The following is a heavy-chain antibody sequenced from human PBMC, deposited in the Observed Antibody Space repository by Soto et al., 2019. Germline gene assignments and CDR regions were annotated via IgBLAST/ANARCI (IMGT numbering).Heavy chain of an antibody. CDR3: ARDRGYNTGWYGGALDF. CDR1: GFTFNTYE. D-gene: IGHD6-19*01. V-gene: IGHV3-48*03. Sequence: EVQLVESGGGLVQPGESLRLSCAASGFTFNTYEMNWVRKAPGKGLEWVAYISSRGTATFYADSVKGRFSISRDNDNDSVSLLMNNLRVDDTAVYYCARDRGYNTGWYGGALDFWGQGTLVTVSS. J-gene: IGHJ4*02. CDR2: ISSRGTAT.